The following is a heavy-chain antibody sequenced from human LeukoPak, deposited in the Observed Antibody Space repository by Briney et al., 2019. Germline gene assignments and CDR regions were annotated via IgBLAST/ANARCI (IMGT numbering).Heavy chain of an antibody. CDR1: GFTISRSS. CDR3: ARVGDRSGNGYSH. Sequence: PGGSLRLSCAAPGFTISRSSMHWVRQAPGKGLEFVSAISRSGGNTYYANSVKGRFTISRDTSKNTLYLQVGSLRVEDMAVYYCARVGDRSGNGYSHWGQGTLVTVSS. CDR2: ISRSGGNT. D-gene: IGHD2-2*03. J-gene: IGHJ4*02. V-gene: IGHV3-64*01.